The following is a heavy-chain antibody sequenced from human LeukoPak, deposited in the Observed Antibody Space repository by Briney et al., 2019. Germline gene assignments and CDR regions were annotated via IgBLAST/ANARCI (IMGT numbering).Heavy chain of an antibody. D-gene: IGHD6-19*01. V-gene: IGHV3-9*03. CDR2: ISWDSGSI. J-gene: IGHJ4*02. CDR3: AKGRGVAVAGTFDY. CDR1: GFTFDDYA. Sequence: GRSLRLSCAASGFTFDDYAMHWVRQAPGKGLEWVSGISWDSGSIGYADSVKGRFTISRDNAENSLYLQMNSLRAEDMALYYCAKGRGVAVAGTFDYWGQGTLVTVSS.